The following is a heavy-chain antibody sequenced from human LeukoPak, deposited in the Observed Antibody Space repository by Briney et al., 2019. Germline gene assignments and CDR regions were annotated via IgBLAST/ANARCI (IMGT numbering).Heavy chain of an antibody. CDR1: GGSISSYY. D-gene: IGHD1-26*01. CDR2: IYYSGST. Sequence: PSETPSLTCTASGGSISSYYWSWIRQPPGKGLEWIGYIYYSGSTNYNPSLKSRVTISVDTSKNQFSLKLSSVTAADTAVYYCARDLGGSYFDYWGQGTLVTVSS. CDR3: ARDLGGSYFDY. J-gene: IGHJ4*02. V-gene: IGHV4-59*01.